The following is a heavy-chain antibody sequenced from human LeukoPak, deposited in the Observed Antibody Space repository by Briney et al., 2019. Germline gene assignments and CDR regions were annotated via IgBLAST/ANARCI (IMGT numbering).Heavy chain of an antibody. D-gene: IGHD3-22*01. CDR3: ARTLYYYDSNPPGYYFDY. J-gene: IGHJ4*02. V-gene: IGHV4-61*02. CDR2: IYTSGST. CDR1: GGSISSGSYY. Sequence: PSETLSLTCTVSGGSISSGSYYWSWIRQPAGKGLEWIGRIYTSGSTNYNPSLKSRVTISVDTSKNQFSLKLSSVTAADTAVYYCARTLYYYDSNPPGYYFDYWGQGTLVTVSS.